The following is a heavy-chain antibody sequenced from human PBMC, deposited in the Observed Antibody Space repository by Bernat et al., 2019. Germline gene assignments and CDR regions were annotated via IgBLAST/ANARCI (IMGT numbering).Heavy chain of an antibody. Sequence: QVQLQQWGAGLLKPSETLSLTCAVYGGSFSGYYWSWIRQPPGKGLEWIGEINHSGSTNYNPSLKSRVTISVDTSKNQFSLKLSSVTAADTAVYYCARGYYDFWSGYPFDYWGQGTLVTVSS. CDR3: ARGYYDFWSGYPFDY. CDR2: INHSGST. J-gene: IGHJ4*02. CDR1: GGSFSGYY. D-gene: IGHD3-3*01. V-gene: IGHV4-34*01.